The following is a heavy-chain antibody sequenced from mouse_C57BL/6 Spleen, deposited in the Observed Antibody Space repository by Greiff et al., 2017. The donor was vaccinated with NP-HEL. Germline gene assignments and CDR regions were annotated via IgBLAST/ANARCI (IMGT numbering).Heavy chain of an antibody. Sequence: VQLQQPGAELVKPGASVKLSCKASGYTFTSYWMHWVKQRPGQGLEWIGMIHPNRGSTNYNEKFKSKATLTVDKSSSTAYMQLSSLTSEDSAVYYCARGGMITTPMDYWGQGTSVTVSS. V-gene: IGHV1-64*01. D-gene: IGHD2-4*01. CDR2: IHPNRGST. J-gene: IGHJ4*01. CDR1: GYTFTSYW. CDR3: ARGGMITTPMDY.